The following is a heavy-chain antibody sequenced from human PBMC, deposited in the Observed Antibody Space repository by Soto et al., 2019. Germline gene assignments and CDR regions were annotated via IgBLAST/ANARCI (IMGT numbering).Heavy chain of an antibody. CDR3: ARLHPKTPYGYYYGSGSSYYYGMDV. Sequence: QVQLQQWGAGLLKPSETLSLTCAVYGGSFSGYYWSWIRQPPGKGLEWIGEINHSGSTNYNPSLKSRVTISVDTSKNQFSLKLSSVTAADTAVYYCARLHPKTPYGYYYGSGSSYYYGMDVWGQGTTVTVSS. J-gene: IGHJ6*02. CDR2: INHSGST. CDR1: GGSFSGYY. D-gene: IGHD3-10*01. V-gene: IGHV4-34*01.